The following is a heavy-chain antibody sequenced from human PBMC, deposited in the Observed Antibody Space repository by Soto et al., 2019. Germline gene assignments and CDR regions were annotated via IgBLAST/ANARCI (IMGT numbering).Heavy chain of an antibody. CDR1: GFTFSSYW. Sequence: GGSLRLSCAASGFTFSSYWMSWVRQAPGKGLEWVANIKQDGTEKYYVDSVEGRFTISRDNTKNSVYLQMNSLRAEDTAVYYCARYCSGGSCWDYWGQGTLVTVSS. CDR2: IKQDGTEK. J-gene: IGHJ4*02. V-gene: IGHV3-7*03. CDR3: ARYCSGGSCWDY. D-gene: IGHD2-15*01.